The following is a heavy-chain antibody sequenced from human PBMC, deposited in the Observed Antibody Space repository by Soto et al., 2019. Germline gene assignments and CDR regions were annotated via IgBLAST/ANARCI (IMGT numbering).Heavy chain of an antibody. CDR2: ISGSGGST. J-gene: IGHJ4*02. V-gene: IGHV3-23*01. CDR1: GFTFSSYA. Sequence: EVQLLESGGGLVKPGGSLRLSSAASGFTFSSYAMSWVRQAPGKGLEWVSAISGSGGSTYYADSVKGRFTISRDNSKNTLYLQMNSLRAEDTAVYYCAKTLYYYDNGGYQWGQGTLVTVSS. D-gene: IGHD3-22*01. CDR3: AKTLYYYDNGGYQ.